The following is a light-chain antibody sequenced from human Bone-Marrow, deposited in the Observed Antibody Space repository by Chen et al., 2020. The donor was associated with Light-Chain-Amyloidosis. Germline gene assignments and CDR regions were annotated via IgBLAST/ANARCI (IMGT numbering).Light chain of an antibody. Sequence: EIVLTQSPRTLSFSPGEGANLSCRASQTISSNYLTWYQQKFGQAPRLLIYGSSSRATGIPDRFTGSGSGTDFTLTINRLEPEDFAMYYCQQYGTSPLTFGGGTKVEIK. J-gene: IGKJ4*01. CDR3: QQYGTSPLT. CDR1: QTISSNY. CDR2: GSS. V-gene: IGKV3-20*01.